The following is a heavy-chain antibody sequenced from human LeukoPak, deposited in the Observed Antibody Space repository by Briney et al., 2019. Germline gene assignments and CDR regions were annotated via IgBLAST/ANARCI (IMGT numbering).Heavy chain of an antibody. CDR2: ISWNSGSI. Sequence: GGSLRLSCAASGFTFDDYAMHWVRQAPGKGLEWVSGISWNSGSIGYADSVKGRFTISRDNAKNSLYLQMNSLRAEDMALYYCAKGVSHHGGGYYFDYWGQGTLVTVSS. V-gene: IGHV3-9*03. J-gene: IGHJ4*02. CDR3: AKGVSHHGGGYYFDY. CDR1: GFTFDDYA. D-gene: IGHD1-14*01.